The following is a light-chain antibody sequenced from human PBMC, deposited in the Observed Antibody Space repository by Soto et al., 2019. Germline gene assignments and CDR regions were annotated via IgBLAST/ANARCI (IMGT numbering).Light chain of an antibody. J-gene: IGKJ5*01. Sequence: EVVMTQYPATLSVSPGERATLSCRASQSVSSNLAWYQQKPGQAPRLLIYGASTRATGVPARFSGSGSGTEFTLTISSLQPDDFATYYCQQYNRYPITFGQGTRLEIK. CDR3: QQYNRYPIT. CDR1: QSVSSN. V-gene: IGKV3-15*01. CDR2: GAS.